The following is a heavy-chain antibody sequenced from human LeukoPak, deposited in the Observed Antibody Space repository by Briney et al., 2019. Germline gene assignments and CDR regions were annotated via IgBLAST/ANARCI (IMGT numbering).Heavy chain of an antibody. Sequence: GGSLRLSCAASGFTFSSYGMHWVRQAPGKGLEWVAVISYDGSNKYYADSVKGRFTTSRDNSKNTLYLQMNSLRAEDTAVYYCVKDRGAYWGQGTLVTVSS. J-gene: IGHJ4*02. V-gene: IGHV3-30*18. CDR2: ISYDGSNK. CDR3: VKDRGAY. CDR1: GFTFSSYG.